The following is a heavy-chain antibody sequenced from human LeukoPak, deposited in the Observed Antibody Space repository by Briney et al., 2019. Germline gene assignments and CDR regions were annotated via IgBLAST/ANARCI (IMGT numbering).Heavy chain of an antibody. J-gene: IGHJ4*02. CDR2: INHSGST. V-gene: IGHV4-34*01. CDR1: GGSFSGYY. Sequence: SETLSLTCAVYGGSFSGYYWSWIRQPPGKGLEWIGEINHSGSTNYNPSLKSRVTISVGTSKNQFSLKLSSVTAGDTAVYYCARGDSRRAYYYDSSGYYYGYWGQGTLVTVSS. D-gene: IGHD3-22*01. CDR3: ARGDSRRAYYYDSSGYYYGY.